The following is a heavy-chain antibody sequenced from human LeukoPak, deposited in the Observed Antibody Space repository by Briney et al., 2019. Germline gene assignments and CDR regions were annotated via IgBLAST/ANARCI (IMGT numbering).Heavy chain of an antibody. CDR1: GFTFSSYW. CDR3: ATGITGTKRVGYFDY. Sequence: GGSLRLSCAPSGFTFSSYWMSWVRQAPGKGLEWVANIKQDGSEKYYVDSVKGRFTISRDNAKNSLYLQMNSLRAEDTAVYYCATGITGTKRVGYFDYWGQGTLVTVSS. J-gene: IGHJ4*02. V-gene: IGHV3-7*01. D-gene: IGHD1-20*01. CDR2: IKQDGSEK.